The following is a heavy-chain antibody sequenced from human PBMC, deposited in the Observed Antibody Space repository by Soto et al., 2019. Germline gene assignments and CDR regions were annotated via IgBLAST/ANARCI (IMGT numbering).Heavy chain of an antibody. V-gene: IGHV4-31*03. CDR1: GGSVSTAGYY. D-gene: IGHD1-26*01. J-gene: IGHJ5*02. CDR2: IYYSGTT. Sequence: QVQLRESGPGLIKPSQTLSLTCTVSGGSVSTAGYYWSWIRQHPEPGLEWFGYIYYSGTTYYNPSIRGRVTISVDTAKNQFSLRLTSLTAADTAVYYCALTTWGATNLATPNWFDPWGQGTLVTVSS. CDR3: ALTTWGATNLATPNWFDP.